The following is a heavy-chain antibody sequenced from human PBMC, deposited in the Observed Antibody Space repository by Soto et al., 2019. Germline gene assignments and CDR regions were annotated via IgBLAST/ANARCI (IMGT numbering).Heavy chain of an antibody. CDR2: IYYSGST. D-gene: IGHD4-17*01. V-gene: IGHV4-59*01. J-gene: IGHJ4*02. CDR1: GGSISSYY. Sequence: SETLSLTCTVSGGSISSYYWSWIRQPPGKGLEWIGYIYYSGSTNYNPSLKSRVTISVDTSKNQFSLKLSSVTAADTAVYYCARVRAYGDYGVSDYWGQGTLVTVSS. CDR3: ARVRAYGDYGVSDY.